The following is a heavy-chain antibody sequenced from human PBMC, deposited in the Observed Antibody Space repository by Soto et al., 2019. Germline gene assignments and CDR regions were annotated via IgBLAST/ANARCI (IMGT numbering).Heavy chain of an antibody. CDR3: AILDITMVRGWDYYYGMDV. V-gene: IGHV1-69*13. Sequence: GASVKVSCKASGGTFSSYAISWVRQAPGQGLEWMGGILPSFGTANYAQKFQGRVTITADESTSTAYMELSSLRSEDTAGYYCAILDITMVRGWDYYYGMDVWGQGTTVTVSS. CDR2: ILPSFGTA. J-gene: IGHJ6*02. D-gene: IGHD3-10*01. CDR1: GGTFSSYA.